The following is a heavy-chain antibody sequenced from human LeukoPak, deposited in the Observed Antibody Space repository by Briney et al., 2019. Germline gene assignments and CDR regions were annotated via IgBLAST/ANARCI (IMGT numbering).Heavy chain of an antibody. J-gene: IGHJ4*02. CDR2: IIPIFGTA. CDR3: ARGWSGDDILYYFDY. CDR1: GGTFSSYA. D-gene: IGHD3-9*01. V-gene: IGHV1-69*13. Sequence: SVKVSCKASGGTFSSYAISWVRQALGQGLEWMGGIIPIFGTANYAQKFQGRVTITADESTSTAYMELSRLRSEDTAVYYCARGWSGDDILYYFDYWGQGTLVTVSS.